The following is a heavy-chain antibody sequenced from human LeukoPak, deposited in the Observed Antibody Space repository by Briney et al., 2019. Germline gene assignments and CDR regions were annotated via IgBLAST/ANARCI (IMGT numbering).Heavy chain of an antibody. J-gene: IGHJ4*02. V-gene: IGHV1-69*05. Sequence: SVKVSCKASGGTFSSYAISWVRQAPGQGLEWMGGIIPIFGTANYAQKFQGRVTMTRDMSTSTVYMELSSLRSEDTAVYYCARGAAVAGTFDYWGQGTLVTVSS. D-gene: IGHD6-19*01. CDR1: GGTFSSYA. CDR3: ARGAAVAGTFDY. CDR2: IIPIFGTA.